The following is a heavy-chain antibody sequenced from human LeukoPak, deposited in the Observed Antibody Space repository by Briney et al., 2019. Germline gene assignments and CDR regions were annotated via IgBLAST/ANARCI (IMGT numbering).Heavy chain of an antibody. V-gene: IGHV4-39*01. J-gene: IGHJ4*02. CDR1: GGSITSRLYY. CDR3: ARHVVTNWGSPSDIDY. CDR2: IFSTGST. D-gene: IGHD7-27*01. Sequence: NPSETLSLTCTVSGGSITSRLYYWGWIRQPPGKGLEWLGIIFSTGSTYYNPSLKSRVTMSVDTSKNQFSLNLSSVTAADTAVYFCARHVVTNWGSPSDIDYWGQGALVTVSS.